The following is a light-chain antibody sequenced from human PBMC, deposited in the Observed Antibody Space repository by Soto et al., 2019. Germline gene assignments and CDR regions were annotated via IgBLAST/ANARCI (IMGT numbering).Light chain of an antibody. CDR3: SSYTPSSPV. J-gene: IGLJ2*01. CDR2: EVN. Sequence: QSALTQPASVSGAPGQSITISCTGTSTDVYVSWYQHHPGKGPNLTLYEVNNRPSGVSGRFSGSKSGNTASLTIPGLQAEDEADYYCSSYTPSSPVFGGGTKLTVL. V-gene: IGLV2-14*01. CDR1: STDVY.